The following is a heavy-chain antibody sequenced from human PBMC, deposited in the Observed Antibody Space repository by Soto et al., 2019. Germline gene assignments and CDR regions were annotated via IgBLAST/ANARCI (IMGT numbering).Heavy chain of an antibody. D-gene: IGHD5-12*01. J-gene: IGHJ4*02. CDR1: GGSFSSGGYY. CDR3: ARQNNLRPRGVDY. V-gene: IGHV4-31*03. Sequence: QVQLQESGPGLVKPSQTLSLTCTVSGGSFSSGGYYWSWIRQHPGKGLEWIGYIYYSGSTYYNPSLKSRVTISVDTSKNQFSLKLSSVTAADTAVYYCARQNNLRPRGVDYWGQGTLVTVSS. CDR2: IYYSGST.